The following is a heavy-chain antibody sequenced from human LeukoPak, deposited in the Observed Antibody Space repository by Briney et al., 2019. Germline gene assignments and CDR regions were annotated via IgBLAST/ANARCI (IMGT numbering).Heavy chain of an antibody. CDR1: GGTFSSYA. CDR2: IIPIFGTA. J-gene: IGHJ6*02. D-gene: IGHD6-13*01. V-gene: IGHV1-69*05. CDR3: AGANSSSWYEYYYYYYGMDV. Sequence: ASVKVSCKASGGTFSSYAISWVRQAPGQGLEWMGGIIPIFGTANYAQKFQGRVTITRDTSASTAYMELSSLRSEDTAVYYCAGANSSSWYEYYYYYYGMDVWGQGTTVTVSS.